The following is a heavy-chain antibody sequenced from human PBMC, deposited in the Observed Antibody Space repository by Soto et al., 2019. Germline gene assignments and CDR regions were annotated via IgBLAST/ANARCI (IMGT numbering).Heavy chain of an antibody. CDR2: INPNGGAT. V-gene: IGHV1-2*02. J-gene: IGHJ6*03. CDR1: GDSFSAYY. CDR3: ARESGGATATLDYYYFYMDV. D-gene: IGHD5-12*01. Sequence: QVQLVQSGAEVKKPGASVKVSCKTSGDSFSAYYLHWVRQAPAQGLEWVGWINPNGGATKYAQKFRGRVAMARDTSIRTASLELTSLRSDDTAIYYCARESGGATATLDYYYFYMDVWGKGTTVTVSS.